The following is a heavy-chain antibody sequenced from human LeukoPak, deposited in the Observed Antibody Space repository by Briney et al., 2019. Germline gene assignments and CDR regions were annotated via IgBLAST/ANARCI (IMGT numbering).Heavy chain of an antibody. V-gene: IGHV1-18*01. J-gene: IGHJ4*02. D-gene: IGHD3-10*01. Sequence: EASVKVSCKASGCTFTSYGISWVRQAPGQGLEWMGWISAYNGNTNYAQKLQGRVTMTTDTSTSTAYMELRSLRSDDTAVYYCARAMVRGVNDYWGQGTLVTVSS. CDR2: ISAYNGNT. CDR3: ARAMVRGVNDY. CDR1: GCTFTSYG.